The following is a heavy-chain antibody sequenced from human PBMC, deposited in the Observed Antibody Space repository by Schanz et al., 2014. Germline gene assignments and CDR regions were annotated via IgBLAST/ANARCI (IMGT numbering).Heavy chain of an antibody. CDR1: GGTFSSFG. CDR2: IIPSLGLA. Sequence: VQLEQSGAEVKKPGSSVKVSCKASGGTFSSFGINWVRQAPGQGLEWMGRIIPSLGLAKYEQKFQDKVTITADTSTTTASMELSGPRSEDTAVYYCATLDYADSVSWGQGTLVTVSS. V-gene: IGHV1-69*02. CDR3: ATLDYADSVS. D-gene: IGHD4-17*01. J-gene: IGHJ5*02.